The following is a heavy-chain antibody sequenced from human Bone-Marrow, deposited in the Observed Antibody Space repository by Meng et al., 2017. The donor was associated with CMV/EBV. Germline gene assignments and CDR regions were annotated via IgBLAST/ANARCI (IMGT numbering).Heavy chain of an antibody. V-gene: IGHV3-7*01. CDR1: GFTFSSYW. J-gene: IGHJ4*02. CDR3: ARDTYGSNNPGVNFDY. CDR2: IKQDGTER. Sequence: GGSLRLSCAASGFTFSSYWMTWVRQAPGKGLECVANIKQDGTERNYVDSVKGRFTISRDNAKNSLYLQMSSLSAEDTAVYYCARDTYGSNNPGVNFDYWGQGTLVTVSS. D-gene: IGHD3-10*01.